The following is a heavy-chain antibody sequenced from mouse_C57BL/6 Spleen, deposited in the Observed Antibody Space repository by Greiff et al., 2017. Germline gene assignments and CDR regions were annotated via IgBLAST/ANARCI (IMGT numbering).Heavy chain of an antibody. CDR1: GYAFSSYW. CDR3: ARWDYYGSSYWYFDV. J-gene: IGHJ1*03. Sequence: QVQLQQSGAELVKPGASVKISCKASGYAFSSYWMNWVKQRPGKGLEWIGQIYPGDGDTNYNGKFKGKATLTADKSSSTAYMQLRSLTSEDSAVYFCARWDYYGSSYWYFDVWGTGTTVTVSS. V-gene: IGHV1-80*01. D-gene: IGHD1-1*01. CDR2: IYPGDGDT.